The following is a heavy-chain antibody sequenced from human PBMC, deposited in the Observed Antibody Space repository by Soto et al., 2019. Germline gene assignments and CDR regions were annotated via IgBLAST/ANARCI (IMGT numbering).Heavy chain of an antibody. D-gene: IGHD3-3*01. CDR1: GGTIISYC. CDR3: ARTSPHSTIFGVVMNRNPYYYYMDV. J-gene: IGHJ6*03. Sequence: SLTLRLSWTVAGGTIISYCWSWIRQTKGKGLEWIGYIYYSGSTNYNPSLKSRVTISVDTSKNQFSLKLSSVTAADTAVYYCARTSPHSTIFGVVMNRNPYYYYMDVWGKGTTVTVSS. V-gene: IGHV4-59*01. CDR2: IYYSGST.